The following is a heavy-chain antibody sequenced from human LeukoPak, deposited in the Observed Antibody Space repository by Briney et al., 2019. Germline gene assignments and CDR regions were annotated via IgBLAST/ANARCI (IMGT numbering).Heavy chain of an antibody. CDR2: TLYDGSNK. CDR3: ARSRGMLTGDHSFDY. V-gene: IGHV3-30*03. D-gene: IGHD7-27*01. Sequence: GGSLRLSCAASGFTFSSYEMNWVRQASGKGLEWVVVTLYDGSNKYYADSVKGRFTISRDNSKNTLYLQMNSLRAEDTAVYYCARSRGMLTGDHSFDYWGQGTLVTVSS. CDR1: GFTFSSYE. J-gene: IGHJ4*02.